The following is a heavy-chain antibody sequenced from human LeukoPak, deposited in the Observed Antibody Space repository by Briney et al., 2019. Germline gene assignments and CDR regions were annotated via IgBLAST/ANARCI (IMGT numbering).Heavy chain of an antibody. Sequence: PGGALRLSCAASGFTFSSYVMNWVRQAPGKGLEWVSYISSSGNTTYYADSVKGRFTISRDNAKNSLYLQMNSLRAEDTAVYYCARDAQDGMYVWGQGTTVTVSS. CDR1: GFTFSSYV. V-gene: IGHV3-48*03. CDR2: ISSSGNTT. CDR3: ARDAQDGMYV. J-gene: IGHJ6*02.